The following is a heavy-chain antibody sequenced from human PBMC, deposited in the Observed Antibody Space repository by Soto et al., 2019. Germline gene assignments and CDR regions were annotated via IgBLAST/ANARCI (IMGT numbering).Heavy chain of an antibody. V-gene: IGHV2-5*02. CDR3: AHSLAWKSATLDS. J-gene: IGHJ4*02. CDR2: IYWDDDQ. Sequence: QITLKESGPTLVQPPQTLTLTGAFSGFSLTYSGVAVGWVRQPPGRALECLALIYWDDDQRYSTSLKSRLTITKHPSKIPVVLTRTNMDPVDTATYYCAHSLAWKSATLDSWGQGTLVTVSS. CDR1: GFSLTYSGVA. D-gene: IGHD1-1*01.